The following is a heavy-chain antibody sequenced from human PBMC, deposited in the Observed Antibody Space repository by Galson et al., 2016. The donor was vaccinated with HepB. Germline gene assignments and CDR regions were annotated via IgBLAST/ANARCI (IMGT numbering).Heavy chain of an antibody. V-gene: IGHV1-46*01. Sequence: SVKVSCKASGYTFTSHYMHWLRKAPGQGLEWMGIINPSGGGTSNAEKFQDRVTMTRDTSTDTVYMELSSLISEDTARYYCAREGLQLWSLEYRGHGTLVTVSS. J-gene: IGHJ4*01. CDR3: AREGLQLWSLEY. CDR1: GYTFTSHY. D-gene: IGHD5-18*01. CDR2: INPSGGGT.